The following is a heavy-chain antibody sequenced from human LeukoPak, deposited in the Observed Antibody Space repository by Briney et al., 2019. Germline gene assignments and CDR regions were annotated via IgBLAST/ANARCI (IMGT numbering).Heavy chain of an antibody. D-gene: IGHD2-15*01. J-gene: IGHJ4*02. CDR3: AKAPVTTCRGAFCYPFDY. Sequence: GGSLRLSCAASGFTFSSYAMSWVRQAPGKGLEGVSAISGSGGSTYYADSVKGRFTIYRDNSKNTLYLQMNSLRAEDTAVYYCAKAPVTTCRGAFCYPFDYWGRGTLVTVSS. CDR2: ISGSGGST. V-gene: IGHV3-23*01. CDR1: GFTFSSYA.